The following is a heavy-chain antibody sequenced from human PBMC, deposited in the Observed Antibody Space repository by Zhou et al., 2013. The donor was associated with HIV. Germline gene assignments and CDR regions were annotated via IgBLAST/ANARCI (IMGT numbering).Heavy chain of an antibody. V-gene: IGHV4-4*09. CDR2: IYSTGTT. CDR3: ARRSVVAALDY. J-gene: IGHJ4*02. Sequence: QVQLQESGPGLVKPTETLSLTCTVSGGSIRSYYWSWIRQPPGKGLEWIGYIYSTGTTNYNPSLKSRVTISVDTSKNQFSLKLSSVTAADTAVYYCARRSVVAALDYWGQGTLVTVSS. D-gene: IGHD2-15*01. CDR1: GGSIRSYY.